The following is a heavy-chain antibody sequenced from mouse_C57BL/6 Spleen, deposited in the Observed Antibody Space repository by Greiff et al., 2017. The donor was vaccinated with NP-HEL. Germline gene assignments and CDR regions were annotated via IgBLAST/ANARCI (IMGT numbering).Heavy chain of an antibody. Sequence: QVQLQESGAELVKPGASVKISCKASGYAFSSYWMNWVKQRPGKGLEWIGQIYPGDGDTNYNGKFKGKATLTADKSSSTAYMQLSSLTSEDSAVYFCARRSSYRAKDYWGQGTSVTVSS. CDR1: GYAFSSYW. J-gene: IGHJ4*01. V-gene: IGHV1-80*01. CDR2: IYPGDGDT. D-gene: IGHD1-1*01. CDR3: ARRSSYRAKDY.